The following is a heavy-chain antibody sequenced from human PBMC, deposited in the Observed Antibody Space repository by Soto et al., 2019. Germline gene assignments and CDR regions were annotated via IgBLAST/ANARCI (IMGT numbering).Heavy chain of an antibody. CDR2: IKSKTDGGTT. Sequence: GGSLRLSCAASGFTFSNAWMSWVRQAPGKGLEWVGRIKSKTDGGTTDYAAPVKGRFTISRDDSKNTLYLQMNSLKTEDTAVYYCTTEPHITIFGVVIYWFDPWGQGTLVTVS. CDR3: TTEPHITIFGVVIYWFDP. CDR1: GFTFSNAW. J-gene: IGHJ5*02. V-gene: IGHV3-15*01. D-gene: IGHD3-3*01.